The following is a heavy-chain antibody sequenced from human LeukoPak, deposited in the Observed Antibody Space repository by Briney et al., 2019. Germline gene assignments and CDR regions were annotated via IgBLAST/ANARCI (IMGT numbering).Heavy chain of an antibody. CDR1: GFTFSSYG. CDR2: IRYDGSNK. V-gene: IGHV3-30*02. Sequence: GGSLRLSCASSGFTFSSYGMHWVRQAPGKGLEWVTFIRYDGSNKYYADSVKGRFTISRDNSKNTLDLQMNSLRAEDTAVYYCVRDGRQRKTYYYASGGANASDIWGQGTMVTVSS. D-gene: IGHD3-10*01. J-gene: IGHJ3*02. CDR3: VRDGRQRKTYYYASGGANASDI.